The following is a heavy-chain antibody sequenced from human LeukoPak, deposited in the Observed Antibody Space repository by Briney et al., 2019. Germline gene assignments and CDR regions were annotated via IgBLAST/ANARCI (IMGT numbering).Heavy chain of an antibody. V-gene: IGHV1-69*05. CDR3: ALSAEKQLVYFDF. CDR1: GDTFSNYD. J-gene: IGHJ4*02. Sequence: ASVKVSCKASGDTFSNYDVTWVRQAPGQGLEGMGRIIPVFDTAKYAQNFQGRVTMTTDESSSTAYMELYSLRSEDTAVYYCALSAEKQLVYFDFWGQGTLVTVSS. D-gene: IGHD6-13*01. CDR2: IIPVFDTA.